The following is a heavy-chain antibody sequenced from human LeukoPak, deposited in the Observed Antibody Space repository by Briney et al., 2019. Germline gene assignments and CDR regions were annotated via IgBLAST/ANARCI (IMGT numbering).Heavy chain of an antibody. CDR1: GFTFRSYA. CDR3: AKGQGSGSYPFDH. V-gene: IGHV3-23*01. D-gene: IGHD3-16*02. Sequence: GGSLRLSCAASGFTFRSYAMSWVREAPGKGLEWVSVISATAAYYADSVKGRFTISRDTSRNTLYLQMNSLRADDTAAYYCAKGQGSGSYPFDHWGQGTLVTVSS. CDR2: ISATAA. J-gene: IGHJ5*02.